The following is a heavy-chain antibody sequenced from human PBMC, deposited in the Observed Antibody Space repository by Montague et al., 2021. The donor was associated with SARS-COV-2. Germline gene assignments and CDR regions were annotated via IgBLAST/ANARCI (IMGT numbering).Heavy chain of an antibody. Sequence: CAISGDSVSSNSATRRWIRQSPSRGLEWLGRTYYRSRWSNDYAVSVRSRIIINPDTSTNQFSLQLSSVTPEDTAVYFCARERWAVGVSFDYWGQGTLVTVSS. J-gene: IGHJ4*02. CDR2: TYYRSRWSN. CDR1: GDSVSSNSAT. CDR3: ARERWAVGVSFDY. V-gene: IGHV6-1*01. D-gene: IGHD1-26*01.